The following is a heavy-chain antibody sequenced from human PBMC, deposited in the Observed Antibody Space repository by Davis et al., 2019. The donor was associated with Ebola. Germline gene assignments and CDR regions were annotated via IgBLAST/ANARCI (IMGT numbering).Heavy chain of an antibody. D-gene: IGHD6-13*01. CDR2: IIPIFGTA. J-gene: IGHJ4*02. CDR3: ASVYTAMYSRRVPFDY. Sequence: SVKVSCKASGGTFSSYAISWVRQAPGQGLEWMGGIIPIFGTANYAQKFQGRVTITADESTSTAYMELSSLRSEDTAVYYCASVYTAMYSRRVPFDYWGQGTLVTVSS. CDR1: GGTFSSYA. V-gene: IGHV1-69*13.